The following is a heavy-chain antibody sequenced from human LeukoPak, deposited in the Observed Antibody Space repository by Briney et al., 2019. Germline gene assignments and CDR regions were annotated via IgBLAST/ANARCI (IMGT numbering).Heavy chain of an antibody. CDR3: ARDYGGNPSLFDY. V-gene: IGHV1-2*02. CDR1: GCTFTGYY. D-gene: IGHD4-23*01. CDR2: INPNSGGT. Sequence: ASVKVSCKASGCTFTGYYMHWVRQAPGQGLEWMGWINPNSGGTNYAQKFQGRVTMTRDTSISTAYMELSRLRSDDTAVYYCARDYGGNPSLFDYWGQGTLVTVSS. J-gene: IGHJ4*02.